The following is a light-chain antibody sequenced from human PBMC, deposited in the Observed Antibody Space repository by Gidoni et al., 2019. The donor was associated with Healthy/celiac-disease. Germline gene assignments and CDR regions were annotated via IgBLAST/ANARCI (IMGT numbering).Light chain of an antibody. CDR3: QQYGSSTALT. J-gene: IGKJ4*01. CDR1: QSVSSSY. Sequence: EIVLTQSPATLSLSPGERATLSCGASQSVSSSYLAWYQQKPGLAPRLLIYDASSGSGTDFTLTISRLEPEDFAVYYCQQYGSSTALTFGGGTKVEIK. V-gene: IGKV3D-20*01. CDR2: DAS.